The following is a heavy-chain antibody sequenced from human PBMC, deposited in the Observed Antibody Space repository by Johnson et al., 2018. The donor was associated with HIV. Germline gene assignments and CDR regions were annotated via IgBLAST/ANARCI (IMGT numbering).Heavy chain of an antibody. CDR1: GFTFGDYA. D-gene: IGHD6-6*01. V-gene: IGHV3-49*03. J-gene: IGHJ3*02. Sequence: VQLLESGGGLVQPGRSLRLSCTASGFTFGDYAMSWFRQAPGKGLEWVGFIRSKASGWTTEYAASVTGRFTISRDDSKSIADLQMNSLKTEDTAVYYCNRDGSIEPPNAFDIWGQGTMVTVSS. CDR3: NRDGSIEPPNAFDI. CDR2: IRSKASGWTT.